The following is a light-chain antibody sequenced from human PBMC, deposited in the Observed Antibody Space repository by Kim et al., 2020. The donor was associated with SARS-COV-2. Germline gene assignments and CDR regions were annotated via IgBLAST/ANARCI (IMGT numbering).Light chain of an antibody. CDR3: SSYASSSTLV. V-gene: IGLV2-14*04. J-gene: IGLJ3*02. Sequence: GQSITISCSGTSSGVGGYNYVSWYQQHPGKAPKLMIYDVSERPSGVSNRFSGSKSGNTASLTISGLQAEDEADYYCSSYASSSTLVFGGGTKVTVL. CDR2: DVS. CDR1: SSGVGGYNY.